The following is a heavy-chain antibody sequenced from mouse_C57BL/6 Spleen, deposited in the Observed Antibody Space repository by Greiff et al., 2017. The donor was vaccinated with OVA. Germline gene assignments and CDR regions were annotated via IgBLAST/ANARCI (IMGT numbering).Heavy chain of an antibody. V-gene: IGHV1-15*01. Sequence: QVHVKQSGAELVRPGASVTLSCKASGYTFTDYEMHWVKQTPVHGLEWIGAIDPETGGTAYNQKFKGKAILTADKSSSTAYMELRSLTSEDSAVYYCTRPYDPFAYWGQGTLVTVSA. J-gene: IGHJ3*01. CDR2: IDPETGGT. CDR3: TRPYDPFAY. D-gene: IGHD2-3*01. CDR1: GYTFTDYE.